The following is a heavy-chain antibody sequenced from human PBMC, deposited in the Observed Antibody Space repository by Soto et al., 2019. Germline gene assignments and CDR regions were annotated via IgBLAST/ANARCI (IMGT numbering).Heavy chain of an antibody. J-gene: IGHJ5*02. D-gene: IGHD2-2*01. V-gene: IGHV4-4*02. CDR2: IYHSGST. CDR1: SGSISSSNW. Sequence: QVQLQESGPGLVKPSGTLSLTCAVSSGSISSSNWWSWVRQPPGKGLEWIGEIYHSGSTNYNPSLKSRVTISVDKSKNQFSLKLSSVTAADTAVYYCARIRYCSSTSCYDHRGGDWFDPWGQGTLVTVSS. CDR3: ARIRYCSSTSCYDHRGGDWFDP.